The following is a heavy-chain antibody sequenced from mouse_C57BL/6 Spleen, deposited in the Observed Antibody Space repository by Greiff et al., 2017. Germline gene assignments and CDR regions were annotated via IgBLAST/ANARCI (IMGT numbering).Heavy chain of an antibody. J-gene: IGHJ1*03. D-gene: IGHD1-1*01. V-gene: IGHV5-4*01. CDR3: ARGRGRGDWYFDV. CDR2: ISDGGSYT. CDR1: GFTFSSYA. Sequence: EVQRVESGGGLVKPGGSLKLSCAASGFTFSSYAMSWVRQTPEERLEWVATISDGGSYTYYPDNVKGRFTISRDNARNNLYLQMSHLKSEDTAMYYCARGRGRGDWYFDVWGTGTTVTVSS.